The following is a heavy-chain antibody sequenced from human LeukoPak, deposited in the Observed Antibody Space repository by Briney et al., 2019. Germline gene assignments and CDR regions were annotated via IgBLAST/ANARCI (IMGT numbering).Heavy chain of an antibody. Sequence: SETLSLTCSVSGGSIKPDYWSWIRQPPGKGLEWIGYIHKSGITNYNPSLKSRVTMSIDTSKNQFSLELRYVSAADTAVYYCAGHTKQQLFEPWGQGTLVTVSS. J-gene: IGHJ5*02. CDR2: IHKSGIT. D-gene: IGHD6-13*01. CDR1: GGSIKPDY. V-gene: IGHV4-59*08. CDR3: AGHTKQQLFEP.